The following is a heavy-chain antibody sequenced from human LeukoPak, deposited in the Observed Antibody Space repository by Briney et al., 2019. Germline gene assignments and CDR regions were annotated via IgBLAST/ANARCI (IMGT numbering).Heavy chain of an antibody. J-gene: IGHJ4*02. CDR3: ARQKAYNWNEEGWGFVDY. CDR2: INHSGST. V-gene: IGHV4-34*01. CDR1: GFSVSSDY. D-gene: IGHD1-20*01. Sequence: KSGGSLRLSCAASGFSVSSDYMSWIRQPPGKGLEWIGEINHSGSTNYNPSLKSRVTISVDTSKNQFSLKLSSMTAADTAVYYCARQKAYNWNEEGWGFVDYWGQGTLVTVSS.